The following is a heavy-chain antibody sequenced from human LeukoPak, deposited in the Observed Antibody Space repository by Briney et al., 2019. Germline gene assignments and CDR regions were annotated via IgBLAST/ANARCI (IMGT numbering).Heavy chain of an antibody. CDR3: AKDNQGVWGYRFDI. CDR1: GFTFSSYS. CDR2: ISSSSSYI. Sequence: AGGSLRLSCAASGFTFSSYSMNWVRQAPGKGLEWVSSISSSSSYIYYADSVKGRFTISRDNSKNTPYLQMNSLRAEDTAVYYCAKDNQGVWGYRFDIWGQGTMVTVSS. D-gene: IGHD3-16*01. J-gene: IGHJ3*02. V-gene: IGHV3-21*04.